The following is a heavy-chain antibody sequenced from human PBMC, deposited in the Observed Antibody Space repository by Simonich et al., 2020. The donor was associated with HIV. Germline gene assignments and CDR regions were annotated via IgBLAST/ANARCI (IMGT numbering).Heavy chain of an antibody. CDR3: ARGRYYYGSGSYRYYFDS. Sequence: QVQLQQWGAGLLKASETLSLTCAVYGGSFNDYSWSWIRQPLGKGLEWIGEIHHSGSTNYNPSGKSRVTISVDTSKKQFSVKLNSVTAADTAVYYCARGRYYYGSGSYRYYFDSWGQGTLVTVSS. CDR1: GGSFNDYS. D-gene: IGHD3-10*01. J-gene: IGHJ4*02. V-gene: IGHV4-34*01. CDR2: IHHSGST.